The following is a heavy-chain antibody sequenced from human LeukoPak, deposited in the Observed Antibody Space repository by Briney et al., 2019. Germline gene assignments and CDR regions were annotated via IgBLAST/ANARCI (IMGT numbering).Heavy chain of an antibody. CDR1: GYTFTSYG. CDR3: AREGGAARSHCYSI. D-gene: IGHD2-15*01. V-gene: IGHV1-18*01. J-gene: IGHJ3*02. Sequence: ASVKVSCKASGYTFTSYGISWVRQAPGQGLEWMGWISAYNCNTNCAQKLQGRVTMTTDTSTSTAYMELRSLRSDDTAVYYCAREGGAARSHCYSIWGQGTMVTVSS. CDR2: ISAYNCNT.